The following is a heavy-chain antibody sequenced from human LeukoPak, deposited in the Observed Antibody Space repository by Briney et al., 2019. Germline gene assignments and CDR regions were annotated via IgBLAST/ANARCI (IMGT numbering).Heavy chain of an antibody. V-gene: IGHV1-69*05. CDR1: GGTFSSYA. J-gene: IGHJ4*02. D-gene: IGHD6-19*01. CDR3: ARAGHSSGWYRE. Sequence: SVKVSCKASGGTFSSYAISWVRQAPGQGLEWMGRIIPIFGTANYAQKFQGRVTITTDESTSTAYMELSSLRSEDTTVYYCARAGHSSGWYREWGQGTLVTVSS. CDR2: IIPIFGTA.